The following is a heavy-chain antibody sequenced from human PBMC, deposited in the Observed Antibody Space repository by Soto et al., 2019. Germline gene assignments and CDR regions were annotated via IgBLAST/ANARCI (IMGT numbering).Heavy chain of an antibody. V-gene: IGHV3-23*01. CDR3: TKSTTPVRRWVYFDP. CDR2: ISGSGDSGSGGIT. D-gene: IGHD4-4*01. CDR1: GFTFKNYA. Sequence: GGSLRLSCAASGFTFKNYAMSWVRQAPGKGLEWVSAISGSGDSGSGGITYYADSVKGRFTISRDNSKNTLYLQMKGLRAEDTAIYYCTKSTTPVRRWVYFDPWGQGTLVTVSS. J-gene: IGHJ4*02.